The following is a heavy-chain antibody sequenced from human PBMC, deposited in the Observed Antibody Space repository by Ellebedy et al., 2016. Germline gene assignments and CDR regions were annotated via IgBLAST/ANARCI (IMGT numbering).Heavy chain of an antibody. Sequence: GGSLRLXCTASGLNFNTFFMTWVRQAPGKGLEWVSTISPGSDITRLADSVKGRFTISRDNARNILYLQMSSLRDEDSAIYYCREGHYSDVWGQGTQVTVSA. V-gene: IGHV3-23*01. CDR1: GLNFNTFF. CDR3: REGHYSDV. J-gene: IGHJ4*02. CDR2: ISPGSDIT.